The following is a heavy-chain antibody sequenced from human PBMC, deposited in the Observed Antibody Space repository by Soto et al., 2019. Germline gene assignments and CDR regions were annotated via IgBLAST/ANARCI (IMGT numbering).Heavy chain of an antibody. CDR2: VHYIGTT. Sequence: QVQLQESGPGLVKPSETLSLTCSVSSGSIFSYYWSWIRQPPGKGLEWIGYVHYIGTTNYNPSLRNRVTISVDSSKQEFTLKMPSVTAADTAVYFCARLSAGFKGRKAFDIWGQGAMVLVSA. CDR3: ARLSAGFKGRKAFDI. D-gene: IGHD2-15*01. J-gene: IGHJ3*02. V-gene: IGHV4-59*12. CDR1: SGSIFSYY.